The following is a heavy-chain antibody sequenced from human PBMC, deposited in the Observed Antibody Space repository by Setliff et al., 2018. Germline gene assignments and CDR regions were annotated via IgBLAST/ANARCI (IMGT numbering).Heavy chain of an antibody. CDR3: ARLSCSSNSCPFDY. Sequence: SETLSLTCSVSDGSMTGGSYDWGWIRQPPGKGLEWIGSVYYSGTAYYNPSLKSRLYMSVDTSKNQFTLKVISVTAADTAVYYCARLSCSSNSCPFDYWVQGTLVTVSS. CDR1: DGSMTGGSYD. CDR2: VYYSGTA. V-gene: IGHV4-39*06. D-gene: IGHD2-2*01. J-gene: IGHJ4*02.